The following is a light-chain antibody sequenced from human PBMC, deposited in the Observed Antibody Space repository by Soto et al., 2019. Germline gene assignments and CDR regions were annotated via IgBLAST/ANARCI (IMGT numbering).Light chain of an antibody. Sequence: QSVLTQPASVSGSPGQSITISCTGTSSDVGGYNYVSWYQHHPGKAPKLMIYDVSNRPSGVSNHFSGSKSGNTASLTISGLQPEDEADYYCSSYTTSNTRQIVLGTGTKVTVL. J-gene: IGLJ1*01. CDR3: SSYTTSNTRQIV. V-gene: IGLV2-14*03. CDR1: SSDVGGYNY. CDR2: DVS.